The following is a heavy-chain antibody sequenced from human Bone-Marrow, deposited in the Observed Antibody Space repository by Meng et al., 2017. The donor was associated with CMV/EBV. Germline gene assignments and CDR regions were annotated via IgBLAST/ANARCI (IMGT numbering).Heavy chain of an antibody. CDR2: IIPILGIA. Sequence: SVKVSCKASGGTFSSYTISWVRQAPGQGLEWMGRIIPILGIANYAQKFQGRVTITADKSTSTAYMELSSLRSEDTAVYYCAREGSWNQGGYYYYYGMDVWGQGTTVTVSS. CDR1: GGTFSSYT. V-gene: IGHV1-69*04. CDR3: AREGSWNQGGYYYYYGMDV. J-gene: IGHJ6*02. D-gene: IGHD1-1*01.